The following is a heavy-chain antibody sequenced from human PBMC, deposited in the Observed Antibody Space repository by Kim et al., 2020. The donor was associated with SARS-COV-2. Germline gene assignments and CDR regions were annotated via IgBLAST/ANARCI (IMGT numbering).Heavy chain of an antibody. CDR2: ISSSGSTI. V-gene: IGHV3-48*03. J-gene: IGHJ4*02. CDR3: ARERGAWVTMGY. Sequence: GGSLRLSCAASGFTFSSYEMNWVRQAPGKGLEWVSYISSSGSTIYYADSVKGRFTISRDNAKNSLYLQMNSLRAEDTAVYYCARERGAWVTMGYWGQGTLVTVSS. CDR1: GFTFSSYE. D-gene: IGHD4-17*01.